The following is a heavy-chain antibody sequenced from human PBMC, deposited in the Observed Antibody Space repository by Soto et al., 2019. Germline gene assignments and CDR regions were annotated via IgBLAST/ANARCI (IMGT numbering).Heavy chain of an antibody. Sequence: EGQLLESGGGLVDPGGSLRLSCAASGFTFSSYSMNWVRQAPGKGLEWVSSISSSSSYIYYADSVKGRFTISRDNAKNSLYLQMNSLRAEDTAVYYCAREWTYYDILTGYNPYYYYGMDVWGQGTTVTVSS. V-gene: IGHV3-21*01. CDR2: ISSSSSYI. J-gene: IGHJ6*02. CDR1: GFTFSSYS. CDR3: AREWTYYDILTGYNPYYYYGMDV. D-gene: IGHD3-9*01.